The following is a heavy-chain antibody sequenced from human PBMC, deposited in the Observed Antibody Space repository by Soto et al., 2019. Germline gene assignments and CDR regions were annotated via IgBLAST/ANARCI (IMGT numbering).Heavy chain of an antibody. CDR1: GGSISSYY. Sequence: PSETLSLTCTVSGGSISSYYWSWIRQPAGKGLEWIGRIYTSGSTNYNPSLKSRVTMSVDTSKNQFSLKLSSVTAADTAVYYCARDMRYSSSWFDAFDIWGQGTMVTVS. CDR2: IYTSGST. CDR3: ARDMRYSSSWFDAFDI. J-gene: IGHJ3*02. D-gene: IGHD6-13*01. V-gene: IGHV4-4*07.